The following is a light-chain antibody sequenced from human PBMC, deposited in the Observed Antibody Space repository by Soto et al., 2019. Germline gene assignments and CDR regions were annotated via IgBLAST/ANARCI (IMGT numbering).Light chain of an antibody. CDR3: ATWDSSLSGVV. J-gene: IGLJ2*01. CDR1: SSNIGNNY. Sequence: QSLLTQPPSVSAAPGQRVTISCSGSSSNIGNNYVSWYQQLPGTAPKVLIYDNNKRPSGIPDRFSGSKSGTSATLGITGLQTGDEAAYYCATWDSSLSGVVFGGGTKLTVL. V-gene: IGLV1-51*01. CDR2: DNN.